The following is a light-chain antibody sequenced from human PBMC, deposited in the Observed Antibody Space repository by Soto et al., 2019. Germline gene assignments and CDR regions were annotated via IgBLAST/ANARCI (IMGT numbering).Light chain of an antibody. Sequence: DIQMTQSPPTLPASAGERVTITCRASQDISRWLAWYQQKPGKAPELLIYDVSTLQSGVPSRFSGTGSGTEFTLTISSLQPDAVATYYCQQYNAYYRFGQGTKVEIK. CDR1: QDISRW. J-gene: IGKJ2*03. CDR3: QQYNAYYR. CDR2: DVS. V-gene: IGKV1-5*01.